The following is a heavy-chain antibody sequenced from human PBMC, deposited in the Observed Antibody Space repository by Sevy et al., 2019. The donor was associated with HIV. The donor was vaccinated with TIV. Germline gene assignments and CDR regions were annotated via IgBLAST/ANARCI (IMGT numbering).Heavy chain of an antibody. CDR3: AREGCTRPHDY. CDR1: GFAFYDYS. D-gene: IGHD2-8*01. J-gene: IGHJ4*02. V-gene: IGHV3-23*01. Sequence: GGSLRLSCAASGFAFYDYSMSWIRPAPGKGLEWVATLSFGCGKINYADSVKGRFTISRDNSKNSFYLQMDNLRVEETALYYCAREGCTRPHDYWGQGTRVTVSS. CDR2: LSFGCGKI.